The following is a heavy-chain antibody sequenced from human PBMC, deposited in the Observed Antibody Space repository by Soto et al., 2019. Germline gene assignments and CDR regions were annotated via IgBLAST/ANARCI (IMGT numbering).Heavy chain of an antibody. J-gene: IGHJ5*02. D-gene: IGHD2-2*01. CDR2: INAGNGNT. Sequence: GASVKVSCKASGYTFTSYAMHWVRHAPGQRVECMVWINAGNGNTKYSQKFQGRVTITRDTSASTAYMELSSLRSEDTAVYYCARDGCSESWYQLPKGCWFDPWGQGTLVTVSS. V-gene: IGHV1-3*01. CDR1: GYTFTSYA. CDR3: ARDGCSESWYQLPKGCWFDP.